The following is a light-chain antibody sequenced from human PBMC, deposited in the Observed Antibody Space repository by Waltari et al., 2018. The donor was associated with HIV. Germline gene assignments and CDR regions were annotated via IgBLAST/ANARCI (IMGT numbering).Light chain of an antibody. CDR1: STDIANSNL. J-gene: IGLJ2*01. CDR3: CSYASSATLVI. Sequence: QSALTQPASVSGSPGQSISISCTETSTDIANSNLVPWYQHRTGQAPKLLIFEATKRPSGVSSRFSGSKSGNTASLTISDLQHDDEADYYCCSYASSATLVIFGGGTRVTVL. CDR2: EAT. V-gene: IGLV2-23*02.